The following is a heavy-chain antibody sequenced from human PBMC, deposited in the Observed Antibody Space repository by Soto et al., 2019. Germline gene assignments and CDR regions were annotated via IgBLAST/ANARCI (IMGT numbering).Heavy chain of an antibody. V-gene: IGHV1-2*02. CDR2: INPKSGGT. CDR1: GYTFTVYY. CDR3: ARDLAKGGGGAGFDY. D-gene: IGHD3-16*01. J-gene: IGHJ4*02. Sequence: QVQLVQSGAEVKKPGASVNVSCKASGYTFTVYYMHWVRQAPGQGLEWMGWINPKSGGTMYPQKFQGRVTMTWDTSISTAYMALTRLRSDETAVYSCARDLAKGGGGAGFDYWGQGTLVTVSS.